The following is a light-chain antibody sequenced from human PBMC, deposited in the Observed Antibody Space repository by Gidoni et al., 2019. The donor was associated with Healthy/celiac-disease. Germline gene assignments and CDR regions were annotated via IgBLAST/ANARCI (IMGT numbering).Light chain of an antibody. V-gene: IGKV1-39*01. CDR1: QSISSY. J-gene: IGKJ2*01. Sequence: DIQMTQSPSSLSASVGDRVTITCRASQSISSYLNWYQQKPGKAPKLLIYAASSLQSGVPSRFSDSGSGTDFTLTISSLQPEDFATYYCQQSYSTPYTFGQGTNTGDQT. CDR2: AAS. CDR3: QQSYSTPYT.